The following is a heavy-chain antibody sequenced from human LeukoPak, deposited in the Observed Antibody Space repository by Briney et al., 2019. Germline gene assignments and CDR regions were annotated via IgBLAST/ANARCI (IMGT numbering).Heavy chain of an antibody. CDR1: GFSFSHTW. Sequence: GGSLRLSCAGSGFSFSHTWMNWVRQAPGKGLEYNGRIKSKTNGGEATEYAAAVTGRFFISRDDSASTLYLHLNSLKTEDTAVYYCATDRIVGASAFDVWGQGTMVTVSS. CDR2: IKSKTNGGEAT. CDR3: ATDRIVGASAFDV. D-gene: IGHD1-26*01. J-gene: IGHJ3*01. V-gene: IGHV3-15*01.